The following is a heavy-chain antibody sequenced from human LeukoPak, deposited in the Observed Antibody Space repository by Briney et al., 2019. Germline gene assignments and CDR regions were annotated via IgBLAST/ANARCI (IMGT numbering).Heavy chain of an antibody. J-gene: IGHJ4*02. V-gene: IGHV3-23*01. CDR3: AKDISIGRYCTNGLCSPFDY. CDR1: GVTFSSYA. D-gene: IGHD2-8*01. CDR2: ISDSGDVT. Sequence: GGSLRVSCAASGVTFSSYAMSWVRQAPGKGLEWVSAISDSGDVTYVAEAVKGRFTISRDNSKNTLFLQMNSLTVEDSAVYYCAKDISIGRYCTNGLCSPFDYWGQGTLVTVSS.